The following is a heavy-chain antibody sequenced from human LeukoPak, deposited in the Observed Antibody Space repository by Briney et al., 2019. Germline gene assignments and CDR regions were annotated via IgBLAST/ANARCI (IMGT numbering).Heavy chain of an antibody. J-gene: IGHJ4*02. Sequence: SETLSLTCTVSGGSISSSSYYWGWIRQPPGKGLEWIGSIYYSGSTYYNPSLKSRVTISVDTSKNQFSLKLSSVTAADTAVYYCARDGSSGWLVYWGQGTLVTVSS. V-gene: IGHV4-39*07. D-gene: IGHD6-19*01. CDR1: GGSISSSSYY. CDR2: IYYSGST. CDR3: ARDGSSGWLVY.